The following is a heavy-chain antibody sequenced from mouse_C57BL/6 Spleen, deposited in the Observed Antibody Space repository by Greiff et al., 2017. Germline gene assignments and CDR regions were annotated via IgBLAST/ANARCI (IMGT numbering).Heavy chain of an antibody. J-gene: IGHJ4*01. D-gene: IGHD1-1*01. Sequence: EVQRVESGGGLVQPGGSLSLSCAASGFTFTDYYMSWVRQPPGKALEWLGFIRNKANGYTTEYSASVKGRFTISSDNSQSILYLQRNALRAEDSATNYSARYYGSRPHYYAMDYWGQGTSVTVSS. CDR3: ARYYGSRPHYYAMDY. V-gene: IGHV7-3*01. CDR2: IRNKANGYTT. CDR1: GFTFTDYY.